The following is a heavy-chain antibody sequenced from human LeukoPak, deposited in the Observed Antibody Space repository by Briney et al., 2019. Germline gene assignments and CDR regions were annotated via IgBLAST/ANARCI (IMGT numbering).Heavy chain of an antibody. CDR1: GFAVSNKY. J-gene: IGHJ3*02. D-gene: IGHD2-15*01. CDR3: AREMYCSGGSCYGDAFDI. V-gene: IGHV3-66*01. CDR2: IYSGGST. Sequence: WGSLRLSCAASGFAVSNKYMSWVRQAPGRGLEWVSVIYSGGSTYYADSVRGRFSISRDKSKNTLYLQMNSLRAEDTALYYCAREMYCSGGSCYGDAFDIWGQGTMVTVSS.